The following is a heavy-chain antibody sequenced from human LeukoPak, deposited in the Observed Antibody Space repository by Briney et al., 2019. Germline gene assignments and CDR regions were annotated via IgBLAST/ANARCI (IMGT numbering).Heavy chain of an antibody. Sequence: PGGSPRLSCAASGFTFSGSWMYWVRQAPGKGLVWVSRINSDGSTTEYADSVKGRFTISRDNAKNTLFLQLSSLRAEDTAVYYCARGPDHGGSYYHDWGQGTLVTVSS. CDR1: GFTFSGSW. V-gene: IGHV3-74*03. J-gene: IGHJ4*02. CDR2: INSDGSTT. CDR3: ARGPDHGGSYYHD. D-gene: IGHD1-26*01.